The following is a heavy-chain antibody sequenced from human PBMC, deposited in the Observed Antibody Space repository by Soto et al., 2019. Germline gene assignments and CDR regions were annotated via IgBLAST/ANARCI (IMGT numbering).Heavy chain of an antibody. D-gene: IGHD2-8*01. V-gene: IGHV4-39*01. CDR2: VYSTGST. CDR3: ARSHYTYGLLIDY. Sequence: SETLSLTCSVSGDSITTNGYYWGWIRQPPGKGLQWIGNVYSTGSTFSHPSLTSRVFISVDTSKNKFSLRLTSVTATDTAVYYCARSHYTYGLLIDYWGPGIMVTVSS. J-gene: IGHJ4*02. CDR1: GDSITTNGYY.